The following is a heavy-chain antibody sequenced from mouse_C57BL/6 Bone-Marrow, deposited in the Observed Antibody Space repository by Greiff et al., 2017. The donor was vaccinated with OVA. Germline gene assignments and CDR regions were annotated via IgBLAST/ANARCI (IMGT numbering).Heavy chain of an antibody. CDR2: ILPGSGST. V-gene: IGHV1-9*01. J-gene: IGHJ2*01. CDR1: GYTFTSYD. D-gene: IGHD3-2*02. Sequence: QVQLKQSGPELVKPGASVKLSCKASGYTFTSYDINWVKQRPGHGLEWIGEILPGSGSTNYNEKFKGKATFTADTSSNTAYMQLSSLTTEDSAIYYCARRAHSSGYGYFDYWGQGTTLTVSS. CDR3: ARRAHSSGYGYFDY.